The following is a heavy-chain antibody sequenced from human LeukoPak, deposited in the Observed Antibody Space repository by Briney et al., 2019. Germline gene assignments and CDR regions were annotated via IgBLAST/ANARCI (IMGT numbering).Heavy chain of an antibody. CDR1: GFTFSSYA. Sequence: GGSLRLSCAASGFTFSSYAMSWVRQAPGKGLEWVSAISGSGGSTYYADSVKGRFTISRDNSKNTLYLQMNSLRAEGTAVYYCAKRRDGSGSYHNWGQGTLVTVSS. J-gene: IGHJ4*02. CDR2: ISGSGGST. CDR3: AKRRDGSGSYHN. V-gene: IGHV3-23*01. D-gene: IGHD3-10*01.